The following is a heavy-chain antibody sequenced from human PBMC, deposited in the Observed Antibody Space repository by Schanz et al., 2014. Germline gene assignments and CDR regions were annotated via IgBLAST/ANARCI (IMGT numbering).Heavy chain of an antibody. Sequence: QVQLVESGGGVVQPGRSLRLSCAASGFTFSNFAMHWVRQAPGKGLEWVTIISHDGSIQYGADSVKGRFTLSRDNSKNTMDLQMNSLRPEDTAVYYCGRDYSDGALDYWGQGTLVTVSS. CDR3: GRDYSDGALDY. CDR1: GFTFSNFA. J-gene: IGHJ4*02. D-gene: IGHD6-13*01. CDR2: ISHDGSIQ. V-gene: IGHV3-30*04.